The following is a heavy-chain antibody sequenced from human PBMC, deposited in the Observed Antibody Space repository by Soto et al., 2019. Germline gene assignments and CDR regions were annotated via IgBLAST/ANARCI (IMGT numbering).Heavy chain of an antibody. D-gene: IGHD2-15*01. J-gene: IGHJ6*02. CDR1: GFTFRSYG. CDR2: ISNDGTNK. CDR3: GKDTLDCSGGDCPLYYYYGMDV. V-gene: IGHV3-30*18. Sequence: GGSLRLSCAASGFTFRSYGMHWVRQAPGKGLEWLAVISNDGTNKYLADSVKGRLTLSRDNSRNTLSQEINNLRPEDTAVYYCGKDTLDCSGGDCPLYYYYGMDVWGQGTTVTVSS.